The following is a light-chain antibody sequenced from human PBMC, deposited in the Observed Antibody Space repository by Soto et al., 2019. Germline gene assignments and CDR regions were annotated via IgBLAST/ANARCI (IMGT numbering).Light chain of an antibody. CDR1: RSHIRAGYD. J-gene: IGLJ1*01. CDR3: QSYDSSLSVLYV. V-gene: IGLV1-40*01. CDR2: GSS. Sequence: QPVLTQPPSGSWAPGERVPISCTRSRSHIRAGYDVHWFQQLPGTAPKLLIYGSSNRPSGVPDRFSGSKSGTSASLAITGLQAEDEADYYCQSYDSSLSVLYVFGTGTKVTVL.